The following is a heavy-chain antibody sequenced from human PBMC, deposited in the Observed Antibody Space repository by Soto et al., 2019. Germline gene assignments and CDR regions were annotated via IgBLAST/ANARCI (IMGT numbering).Heavy chain of an antibody. Sequence: GGSLRLSCAASGFTFSSYSMNWVRQAPGKGLEWVSSISSSSSYIYYADSVKGRFTISRDNAKNSLYLQMNSLRAEDTAVYYCAREGKSSSAEYYFDYWGQGTRVTVSS. D-gene: IGHD6-6*01. CDR1: GFTFSSYS. CDR3: AREGKSSSAEYYFDY. J-gene: IGHJ4*02. CDR2: ISSSSSYI. V-gene: IGHV3-21*01.